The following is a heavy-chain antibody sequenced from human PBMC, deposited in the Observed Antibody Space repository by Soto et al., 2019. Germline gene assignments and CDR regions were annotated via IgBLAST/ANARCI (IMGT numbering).Heavy chain of an antibody. V-gene: IGHV3-33*01. J-gene: IGHJ4*02. CDR2: IWYDGGNK. CDR1: GFNFSSYV. CDR3: ARDGQWLPRDGLRSSYYFDY. Sequence: QVQLVESGGGVVQPGRSLRLSCAASGFNFSSYVMHWVRQAPGKGLEWVAVIWYDGGNKYYADSVKGRFTISRDNYKNTLYRQMNSLRAEDTAVYYCARDGQWLPRDGLRSSYYFDYWGQGTLVTVSS. D-gene: IGHD6-19*01.